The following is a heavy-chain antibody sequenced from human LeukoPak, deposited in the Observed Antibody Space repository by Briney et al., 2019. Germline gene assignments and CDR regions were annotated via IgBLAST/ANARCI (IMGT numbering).Heavy chain of an antibody. CDR3: ARGAGHDLLDLLTGPPFDY. CDR1: GFTFSSYD. V-gene: IGHV3-13*03. Sequence: GGSLRLSCAACGFTFSSYDMHWVRQATGKGLEWVSAIGTAGDTYYPGSVKGQFTISRENAKNSLYLQMNSLRAGDTAVYYCARGAGHDLLDLLTGPPFDYWGQGTLVTVSS. D-gene: IGHD3-9*01. CDR2: IGTAGDT. J-gene: IGHJ4*02.